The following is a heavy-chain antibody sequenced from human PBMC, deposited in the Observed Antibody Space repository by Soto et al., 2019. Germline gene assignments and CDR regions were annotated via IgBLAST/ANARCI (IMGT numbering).Heavy chain of an antibody. CDR3: VRDPNIAMDGLDD. J-gene: IGHJ4*02. V-gene: IGHV1-18*01. Sequence: EKVSCKSSRYTFSSYGIRWVRQPPGQGLGWMGWISAYNGNTNYAQRVQGRVKMTTDTSTSTDYMELRSLRSGDKAVYYCVRDPNIAMDGLDDWGQGTMVTVYS. CDR2: ISAYNGNT. CDR1: RYTFSSYG. D-gene: IGHD5-12*01.